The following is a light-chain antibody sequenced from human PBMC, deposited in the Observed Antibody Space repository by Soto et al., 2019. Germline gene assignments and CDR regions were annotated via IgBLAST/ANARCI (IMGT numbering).Light chain of an antibody. J-gene: IGKJ2*01. Sequence: EIVLTQSPGTLSLSPGERATLFCRASESVTSNKLAWYQHKIGQAPRLLLYDASRRATGIPDRFTGSGSGTEFTLTINRLAPEDFVVYFCQQYAASPYTFGQGTKLE. CDR1: ESVTSNK. CDR3: QQYAASPYT. CDR2: DAS. V-gene: IGKV3-20*01.